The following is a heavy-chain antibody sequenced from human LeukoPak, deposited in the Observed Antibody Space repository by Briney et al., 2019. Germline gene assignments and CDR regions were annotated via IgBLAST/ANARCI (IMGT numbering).Heavy chain of an antibody. J-gene: IGHJ4*02. V-gene: IGHV3-21*01. Sequence: GGSLRLSCAASGFTFNTYTMNWVRQAPGKGLEWVSSITASSTAIYTADSVKGRFTISRDNAKNFLYLQMNSLRAEDTAVYYCARTYYDILTGYNPYFDYWGQGILVTVSS. D-gene: IGHD3-9*01. CDR2: ITASSTAI. CDR1: GFTFNTYT. CDR3: ARTYYDILTGYNPYFDY.